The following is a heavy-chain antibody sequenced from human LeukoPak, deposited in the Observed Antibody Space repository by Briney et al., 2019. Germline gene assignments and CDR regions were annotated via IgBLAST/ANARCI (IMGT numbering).Heavy chain of an antibody. D-gene: IGHD2-15*01. Sequence: SETLSLTCAVSGGSISSNNWWSWVRQPPGKGLEWIGEINHSGSTNYKPSLKSRVTISVDKSKKQFSLKLNSVTAADTAVYYCARAGAVRSGIGPGDVWGQGTTVTVSS. V-gene: IGHV4-4*02. CDR2: INHSGST. CDR1: GGSISSNNW. J-gene: IGHJ6*02. CDR3: ARAGAVRSGIGPGDV.